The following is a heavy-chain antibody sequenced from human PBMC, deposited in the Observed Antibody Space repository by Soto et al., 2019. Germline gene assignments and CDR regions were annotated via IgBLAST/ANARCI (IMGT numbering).Heavy chain of an antibody. J-gene: IGHJ5*02. CDR1: GYTFTSYD. CDR3: ARVGDSSSWLTVGWFDP. Sequence: ASVKVSCKASGYTFTSYDINWVRQATGQGLEWMGWMNPNSGNTGYAQKFQGRVTMTRNTSISTAYMELSSLGSEDTAVYYCARVGDSSSWLTVGWFDPWGQGTLVTVSS. CDR2: MNPNSGNT. V-gene: IGHV1-8*01. D-gene: IGHD6-6*01.